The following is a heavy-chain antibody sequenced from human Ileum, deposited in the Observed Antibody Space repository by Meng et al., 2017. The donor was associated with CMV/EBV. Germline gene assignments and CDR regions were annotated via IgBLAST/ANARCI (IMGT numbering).Heavy chain of an antibody. CDR2: IHYSGGT. Sequence: GSLRLSCTVSGGSVSTGSYYWCWIRQPPGKGLEWFGYIHYSGGTNYYPSLKSRVTISVDTSKNQFSLRLNSVTAADTAMYYCARDRIGDPRGIDYWGQGTLVTVSS. V-gene: IGHV4-61*01. D-gene: IGHD2-15*01. CDR3: ARDRIGDPRGIDY. J-gene: IGHJ4*02. CDR1: GGSVSTGSYY.